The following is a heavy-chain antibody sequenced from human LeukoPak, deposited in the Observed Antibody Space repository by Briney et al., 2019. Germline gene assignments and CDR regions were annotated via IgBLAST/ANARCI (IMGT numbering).Heavy chain of an antibody. Sequence: TGRSLRLSCAASGFTVSSNYMSWVRQAPGKGLEWVSVIYSGGSTYYADSVKGRFTISRDNSKNTLYLQMNSLRAEDTAVYYCARRREFCSSTSCYPFDYWGQGTLVTVSS. D-gene: IGHD2-2*01. CDR3: ARRREFCSSTSCYPFDY. V-gene: IGHV3-66*04. CDR2: IYSGGST. J-gene: IGHJ4*02. CDR1: GFTVSSNY.